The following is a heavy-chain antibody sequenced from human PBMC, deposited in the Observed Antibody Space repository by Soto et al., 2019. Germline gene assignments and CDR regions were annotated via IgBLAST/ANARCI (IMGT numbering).Heavy chain of an antibody. CDR3: AKVLEVSAVAGFDY. V-gene: IGHV3-30*18. J-gene: IGHJ4*02. CDR1: GFTFSSYG. CDR2: ISYDGSNK. D-gene: IGHD6-19*01. Sequence: PGGSLRLSCAASGFTFSSYGMHWVRQAPGKGLEWVAVISYDGSNKYYADSVKGRFTISRDNSKNTLYLQMNSLRAEDPAVYYCAKVLEVSAVAGFDYWGQVNLVTVSS.